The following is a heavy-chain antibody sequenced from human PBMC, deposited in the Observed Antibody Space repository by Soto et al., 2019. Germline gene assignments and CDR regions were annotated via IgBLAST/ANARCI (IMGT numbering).Heavy chain of an antibody. Sequence: EVQLLESGGTLVQLGGSLRLSCAASGFTFSNYAMSWVRQAPGKGLEWVSAISSSGRQTYYADSVPGRFTILRDNSKNALYLQMSSLRAGDTAVYYCAKDRTTFGVINQYFFDSWGQGTLVAVSS. CDR1: GFTFSNYA. CDR2: ISSSGRQT. D-gene: IGHD3-3*01. CDR3: AKDRTTFGVINQYFFDS. J-gene: IGHJ4*02. V-gene: IGHV3-23*01.